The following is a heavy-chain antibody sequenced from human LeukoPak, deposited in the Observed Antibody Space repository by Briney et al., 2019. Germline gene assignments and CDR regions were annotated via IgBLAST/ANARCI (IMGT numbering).Heavy chain of an antibody. J-gene: IGHJ4*02. CDR1: GGSISSGSYY. V-gene: IGHV4-61*02. D-gene: IGHD1-26*01. CDR3: ARGRYVVGATFSDY. CDR2: IYTSGST. Sequence: SETLSLTCTVSGGSISSGSYYWSWIRQPAGKGLEWIGRIYTSGSTNYNPSLKSRVTISVDTSKNQFSLKLSSVTAADTAVYYCARGRYVVGATFSDYWGQGTLVTVSS.